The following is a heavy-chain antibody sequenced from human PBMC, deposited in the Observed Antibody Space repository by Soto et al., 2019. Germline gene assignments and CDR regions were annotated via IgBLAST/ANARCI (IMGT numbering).Heavy chain of an antibody. CDR3: ARGQGAAAGHSNFDY. Sequence: TSVTLSLTWAVSGGYISGTTYSWSWIRQPPGKSLEWIGYIYDSGNTYYNPSLKSQFSISVDRSKNQFSLKLSSVTAADTAVYYCARGQGAAAGHSNFDYWGQGALVTVSS. D-gene: IGHD6-13*01. CDR1: GGYISGTTYS. CDR2: IYDSGNT. J-gene: IGHJ4*02. V-gene: IGHV4-30-2*01.